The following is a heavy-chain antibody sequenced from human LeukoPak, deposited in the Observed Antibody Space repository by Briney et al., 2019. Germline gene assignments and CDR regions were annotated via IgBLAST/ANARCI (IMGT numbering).Heavy chain of an antibody. CDR3: ARDFSVQLWPYYFDY. Sequence: GGSLRLSCAASGFTFSSYSMNWVRQAPGKGLEWVSSISSSSSYIYYADSVKGRFTISRDNAKNSLYLQMNSLRAEDTAVYYCARDFSVQLWPYYFDYWGQGTLVTVSS. CDR1: GFTFSSYS. D-gene: IGHD5-18*01. V-gene: IGHV3-21*01. J-gene: IGHJ4*02. CDR2: ISSSSSYI.